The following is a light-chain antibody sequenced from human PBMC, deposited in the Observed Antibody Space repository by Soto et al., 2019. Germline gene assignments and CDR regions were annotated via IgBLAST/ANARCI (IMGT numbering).Light chain of an antibody. J-gene: IGKJ1*01. CDR3: QQSYSTPST. Sequence: DIQLTQSPASLSASVGDRVTITCRASQSSSSYLNWYQQKPGKAPKLLIYAASSLQSGVPSRFSGSGSGTDFTLNISSLQPEDFATYYGQQSYSTPSTFGQGTKGEIK. CDR1: QSSSSY. V-gene: IGKV1-39*01. CDR2: AAS.